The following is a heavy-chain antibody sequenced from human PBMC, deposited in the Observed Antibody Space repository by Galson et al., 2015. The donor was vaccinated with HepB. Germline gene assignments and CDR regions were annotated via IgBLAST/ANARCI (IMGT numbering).Heavy chain of an antibody. Sequence: SLRLSCAASGFTFNPYILHWVRQAPGKGLEWLALISHDGSNKYYADSVKGRFTISRDNSKNTLSLQMNSLRVEDTAVYYCARDRCSSTSCPYNWFDPWGQGTLVTVSS. CDR3: ARDRCSSTSCPYNWFDP. J-gene: IGHJ5*02. V-gene: IGHV3-30-3*01. CDR1: GFTFNPYI. CDR2: ISHDGSNK. D-gene: IGHD2-2*01.